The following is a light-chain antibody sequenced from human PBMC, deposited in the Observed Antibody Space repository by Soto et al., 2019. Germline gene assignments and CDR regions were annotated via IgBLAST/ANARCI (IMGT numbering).Light chain of an antibody. CDR2: GNR. J-gene: IGLJ3*02. CDR3: QAYDYSLTAFV. V-gene: IGLV1-40*01. Sequence: QSVLTQPPSVSGAPGQRVTISCTGNNSNLGEAYDVHWYQQLPGAAPKLVIFGNRNRPSGVPERFSGSKSGTSASLAITGLQAEDEADYYCQAYDYSLTAFVFGGGTKLTVL. CDR1: NSNLGEAYD.